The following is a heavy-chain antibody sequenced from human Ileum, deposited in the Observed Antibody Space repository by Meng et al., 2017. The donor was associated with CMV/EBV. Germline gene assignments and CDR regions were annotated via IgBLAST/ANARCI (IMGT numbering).Heavy chain of an antibody. CDR1: EFTFSQYG. CDR3: AKDVVNRGWRENL. J-gene: IGHJ6*02. CDR2: MQFDGREI. D-gene: IGHD6-19*01. V-gene: IGHV3-30*02. Sequence: GESLKISCTASEFTFSQYGKHWVRQAPGKGLEWVAFMQFDGREIIYVDSVEGRFTISRDNSKNTLYLQMNSLRVEDTAVYYCAKDVVNRGWRENLWGRGTTVTVSS.